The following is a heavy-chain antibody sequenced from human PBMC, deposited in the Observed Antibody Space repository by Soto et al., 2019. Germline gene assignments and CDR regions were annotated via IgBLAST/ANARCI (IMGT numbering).Heavy chain of an antibody. CDR2: ISSSGTI. CDR1: GGSIRDYF. CDR3: ARDRKLVIPGNYYYYGMDV. D-gene: IGHD3-10*01. V-gene: IGHV4-59*12. Sequence: SETLSLTCSVSGGSIRDYFWTWVRQPPGKGLEWIGYISSSGTINYNSSLKSRVTISLDTSRNHFSLKLTSVTTADTGVYFCARDRKLVIPGNYYYYGMDVWGQGTTVTVSS. J-gene: IGHJ6*02.